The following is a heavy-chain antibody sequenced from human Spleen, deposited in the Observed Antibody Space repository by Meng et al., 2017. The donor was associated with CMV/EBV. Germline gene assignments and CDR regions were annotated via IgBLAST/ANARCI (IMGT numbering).Heavy chain of an antibody. J-gene: IGHJ4*02. CDR2: IIHGGSP. D-gene: IGHD2-8*02. Sequence: VPLQPGGAALLKPPETLSPTCAVNGGSLSGAYWNWIRQPPGKGLEWIGEIIHGGSPSYNPSLKSRVTISIDTSKNQLSLMLSSVTAADTAVYYCARRPTGIDYWGQGTLVTVSS. CDR1: GGSLSGAY. V-gene: IGHV4-34*12. CDR3: ARRPTGIDY.